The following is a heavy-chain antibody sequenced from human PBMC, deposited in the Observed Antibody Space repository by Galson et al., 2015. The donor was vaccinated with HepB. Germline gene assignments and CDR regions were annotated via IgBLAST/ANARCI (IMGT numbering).Heavy chain of an antibody. D-gene: IGHD5-12*01. CDR2: ISSSSSYI. Sequence: SLRLSCAASGFTFSSYSMNWVRQAPGKGLEWVSSISSSSSYIYYADSVKGRFTISRDNAKNSLYLQMNSLRAEDTAVYYCAQGGRYSGYDADYWGQGTLVTVSS. J-gene: IGHJ4*02. CDR1: GFTFSSYS. V-gene: IGHV3-21*01. CDR3: AQGGRYSGYDADY.